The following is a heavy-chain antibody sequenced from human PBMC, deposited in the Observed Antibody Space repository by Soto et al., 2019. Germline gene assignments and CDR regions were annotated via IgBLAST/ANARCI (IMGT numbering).Heavy chain of an antibody. Sequence: GGSLRLSCAASGFTFDDYAMHWVRQAPGKGLEWVSGIRNKANSDTTEYAASVKGRFTVSRDDSKNSLYLQMNSLKTEDTALYYCTPLDVCSHIWGQAIMVTVS. V-gene: IGHV3-72*01. J-gene: IGHJ3*02. D-gene: IGHD1-1*01. CDR2: IRNKANSDTT. CDR1: GFTFDDYA. CDR3: TPLDVCSHI.